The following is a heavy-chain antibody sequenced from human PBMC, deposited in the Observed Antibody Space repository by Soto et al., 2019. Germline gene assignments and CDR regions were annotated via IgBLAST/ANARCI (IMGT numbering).Heavy chain of an antibody. Sequence: ASVKVCKASGGTFSSYAISWVRQAPGQGLEWMGGIIPIFGTANYAQKFQGRVTITADESTSTAYMELSSLRSEDTAVYYCARVWYYDSSGYYGGAFDIWGQGTMVTVSS. V-gene: IGHV1-69*13. J-gene: IGHJ3*02. CDR2: IIPIFGTA. CDR1: GGTFSSYA. CDR3: ARVWYYDSSGYYGGAFDI. D-gene: IGHD3-22*01.